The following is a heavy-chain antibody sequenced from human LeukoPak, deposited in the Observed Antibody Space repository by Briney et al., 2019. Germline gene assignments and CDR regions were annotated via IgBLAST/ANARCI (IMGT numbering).Heavy chain of an antibody. D-gene: IGHD3-3*01. CDR3: ARGSVNYDFWSGYYKYYYYGMDV. Sequence: SETLSLTCTVSGGSIGSGGYYWSWIRQHPGKGLEWIGYIHFSGSTNYNPSLKSRVTISVDTSKNQFSLKLSSVTAADTAVYYCARGSVNYDFWSGYYKYYYYGMDVWGQGTTVTVSS. CDR1: GGSIGSGGYY. J-gene: IGHJ6*02. V-gene: IGHV4-31*03. CDR2: IHFSGST.